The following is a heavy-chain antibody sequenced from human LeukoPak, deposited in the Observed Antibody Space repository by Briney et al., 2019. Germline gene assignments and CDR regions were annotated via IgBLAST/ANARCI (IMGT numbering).Heavy chain of an antibody. Sequence: PSETLSLTCTVSGGSISGSYYYWGWIRQPPGKGLEWIGSIYYSGRTYYKPSLRSRVTISVDTSKNQFSLKLSSVTAADTAVYYCARYSSSDAFDIWGQGTMVTVSS. V-gene: IGHV4-39*01. CDR2: IYYSGRT. J-gene: IGHJ3*02. CDR3: ARYSSSDAFDI. D-gene: IGHD6-6*01. CDR1: GGSISGSYYY.